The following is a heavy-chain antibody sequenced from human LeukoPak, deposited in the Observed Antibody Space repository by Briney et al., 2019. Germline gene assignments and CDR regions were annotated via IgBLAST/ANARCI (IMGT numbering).Heavy chain of an antibody. CDR1: GYSISSGYY. CDR3: VRSSSSIFDY. V-gene: IGHV4-38-2*02. CDR2: IYHTGST. Sequence: SETLSLTCTVSGYSISSGYYWGWIQPPPGKGLEWIVNIYHTGSTYYNPSLKSRVTISVDTSKNQFSLKLSSVTAADTAVYYCVRSSSSIFDYWGQGTLVTVSS. J-gene: IGHJ4*02. D-gene: IGHD6-6*01.